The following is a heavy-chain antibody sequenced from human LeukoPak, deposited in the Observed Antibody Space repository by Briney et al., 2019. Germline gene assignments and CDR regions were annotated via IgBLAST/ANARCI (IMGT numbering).Heavy chain of an antibody. J-gene: IGHJ6*02. CDR1: GGTFSSYA. D-gene: IGHD2-21*02. Sequence: GASVKVSCKASGGTFSSYAISWVRQAPGQGLEWMGGIIPIFGTANYAQKFQGRVTITADESTSTAYMELSSLRSEDTAVYYCARVQDCGGDCRTLYYGMDVWGQGTTVTVSS. V-gene: IGHV1-69*13. CDR2: IIPIFGTA. CDR3: ARVQDCGGDCRTLYYGMDV.